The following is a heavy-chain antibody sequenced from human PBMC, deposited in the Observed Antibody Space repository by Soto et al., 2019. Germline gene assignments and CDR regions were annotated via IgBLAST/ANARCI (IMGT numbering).Heavy chain of an antibody. CDR3: ARDLRLDY. V-gene: IGHV4-59*01. CDR1: GGSIISYY. J-gene: IGHJ4*02. CDR2: IYYSGST. Sequence: QVQLQESGPGLVKPSETLSLTCTVSGGSIISYYWSWIRQPPGKGLECIGYIYYSGSTNYNPSLKSRVTISVDTSKNQFSLKLSSVTAADTAVYYCARDLRLDYWGQGTLVTVSS. D-gene: IGHD4-17*01.